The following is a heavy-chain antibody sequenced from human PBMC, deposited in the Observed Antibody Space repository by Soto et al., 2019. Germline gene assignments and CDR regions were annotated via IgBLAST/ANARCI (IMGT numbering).Heavy chain of an antibody. D-gene: IGHD6-13*01. V-gene: IGHV1-18*01. CDR2: ISGFNGNT. CDR1: GYTFSRYG. Sequence: GASVKVSCKASGYTFSRYGISWVRQAPGQGLEWMGWISGFNGNTKESEKLQGRVTLTTDTAANTANMELRGLRSDDTAVYYCARASAYSTPWSFDNWGQGTLVTVSS. J-gene: IGHJ4*02. CDR3: ARASAYSTPWSFDN.